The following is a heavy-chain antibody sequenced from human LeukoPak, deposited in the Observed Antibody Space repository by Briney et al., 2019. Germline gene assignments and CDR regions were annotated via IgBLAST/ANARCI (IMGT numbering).Heavy chain of an antibody. Sequence: PSETLSLTCAVYGGSFSGYYWSWIRQPPGKGLGWIGEINHSGSTNYNPSLKSRVTISVDTSKNQFSLKLSSVTAADTAVYYCARPTTYYYYAMDVWGQGTTVTVSS. J-gene: IGHJ6*02. CDR2: INHSGST. CDR1: GGSFSGYY. CDR3: ARPTTYYYYAMDV. V-gene: IGHV4-34*01. D-gene: IGHD4-17*01.